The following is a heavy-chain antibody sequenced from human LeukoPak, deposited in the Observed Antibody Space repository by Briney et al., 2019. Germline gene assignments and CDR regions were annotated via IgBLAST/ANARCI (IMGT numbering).Heavy chain of an antibody. D-gene: IGHD4-17*01. Sequence: GGSLRLSCAASGFTFSSYGMHWVRQAPGKGLEWVAFIRYDGSNKYYADSVKGRFTISRDNSKNTLYLQMNSLRAEDTAVYYCAKDPRKFGIDYGDYADLGYWGQGTLVTVSS. CDR3: AKDPRKFGIDYGDYADLGY. CDR2: IRYDGSNK. V-gene: IGHV3-30*02. CDR1: GFTFSSYG. J-gene: IGHJ4*02.